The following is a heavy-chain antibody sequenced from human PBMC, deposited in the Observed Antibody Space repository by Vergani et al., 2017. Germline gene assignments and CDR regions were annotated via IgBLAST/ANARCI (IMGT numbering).Heavy chain of an antibody. Sequence: QLQLQESGPGLVKPSETLSLTCTVSGGSISSNSYYWGWIRQPPGRGLECIGSIYYSGRTYYNPSRKSRVTISVDTSKNQFSLKLSSVTAADTAVYYCARHKALNNRFDPWGQGTLVTVSS. CDR1: GGSISSNSYY. V-gene: IGHV4-39*01. CDR2: IYYSGRT. J-gene: IGHJ5*02. CDR3: ARHKALNNRFDP.